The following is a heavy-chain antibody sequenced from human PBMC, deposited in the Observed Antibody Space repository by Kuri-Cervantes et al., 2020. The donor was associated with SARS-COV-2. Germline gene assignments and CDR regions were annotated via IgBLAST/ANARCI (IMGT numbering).Heavy chain of an antibody. Sequence: LSLTCAASGFTVSSYAMHWVRQAPGKGLEWVAFIRYDGSNKYYADSVKGRFTISRDNSKNTLYLQMNSLRAEDTAVYYCAKDQGSGSYHSPFDYWGQGTLVTVSS. CDR3: AKDQGSGSYHSPFDY. V-gene: IGHV3-30*02. CDR2: IRYDGSNK. CDR1: GFTVSSYA. D-gene: IGHD1-26*01. J-gene: IGHJ4*02.